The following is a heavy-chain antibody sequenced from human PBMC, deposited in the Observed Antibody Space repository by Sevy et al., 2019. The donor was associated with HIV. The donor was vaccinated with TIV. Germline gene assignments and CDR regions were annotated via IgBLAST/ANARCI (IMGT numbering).Heavy chain of an antibody. V-gene: IGHV3-21*01. Sequence: GGFLRLSCAASGFIFSNYNMNWVRQAPGKGLEWISSISSRSNDIYYADSVKGRFTISRDNAKNSLYLQMNSLRAEDTAVYYSARKRELRVPDYWGQGTLVTVSS. D-gene: IGHD1-7*01. CDR1: GFIFSNYN. CDR3: ARKRELRVPDY. CDR2: ISSRSNDI. J-gene: IGHJ4*02.